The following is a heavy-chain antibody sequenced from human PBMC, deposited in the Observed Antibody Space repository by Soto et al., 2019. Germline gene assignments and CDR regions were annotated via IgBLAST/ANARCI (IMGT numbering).Heavy chain of an antibody. Sequence: SETLSLTCTVSGGSISSYYWSWIRQPAGKGLEWIGRIYTSGSTNYNPSLKSRVTMSVDASKNQFSLKLSSVTAADTAVYYCARADSSGYWDYFDYWGQGTLVTVSS. V-gene: IGHV4-4*07. CDR1: GGSISSYY. CDR2: IYTSGST. CDR3: ARADSSGYWDYFDY. J-gene: IGHJ4*02. D-gene: IGHD3-22*01.